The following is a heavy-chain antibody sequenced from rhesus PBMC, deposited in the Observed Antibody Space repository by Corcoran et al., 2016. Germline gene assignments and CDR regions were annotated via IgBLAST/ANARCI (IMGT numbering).Heavy chain of an antibody. CDR2: ISYTGGST. V-gene: IGHV3S18*01. D-gene: IGHD4-23*01. J-gene: IGHJ4*01. Sequence: EVQLVESGGGLVQPGGSLRLSCTGSGFTFSSYYMYWVRQAPGKGLEWGSGISYTGGSTYYADSVKGRFTISRENAKNTLYLQMDSLRAEDTAVYYCARGANSNYFDYWGQGVLVTVSS. CDR3: ARGANSNYFDY. CDR1: GFTFSSYY.